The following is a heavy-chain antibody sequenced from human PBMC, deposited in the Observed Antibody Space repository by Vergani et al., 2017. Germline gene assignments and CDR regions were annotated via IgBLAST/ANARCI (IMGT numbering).Heavy chain of an antibody. Sequence: QLQLQESGPGLVKPSETLSLTCTVSGGSISSSSYYWGWIRQPPGKGLEWIGSIYYSGSTNYNPSLKSRVTISVDKSKNQFSLKLSSVTAADTAVYYCARTNGDYYYYYGMDVWGQGTTVTVSS. D-gene: IGHD4-17*01. V-gene: IGHV4-39*07. CDR2: IYYSGST. CDR1: GGSISSSSYY. J-gene: IGHJ6*02. CDR3: ARTNGDYYYYYGMDV.